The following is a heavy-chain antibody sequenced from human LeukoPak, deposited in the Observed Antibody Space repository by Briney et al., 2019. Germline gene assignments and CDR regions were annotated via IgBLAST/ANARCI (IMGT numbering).Heavy chain of an antibody. D-gene: IGHD3-22*01. V-gene: IGHV3-30*18. Sequence: PGGSLRLSCAASGFNFRSYGMQWVRQAPGKGLEWVTLISYDGTEKYYAASVRGRFTISRDNSKNTLYLQMNSLRPEDTGVYYCAKDPQDFYGSSGYRPERYWGQGTLVTVSS. J-gene: IGHJ4*02. CDR1: GFNFRSYG. CDR3: AKDPQDFYGSSGYRPERY. CDR2: ISYDGTEK.